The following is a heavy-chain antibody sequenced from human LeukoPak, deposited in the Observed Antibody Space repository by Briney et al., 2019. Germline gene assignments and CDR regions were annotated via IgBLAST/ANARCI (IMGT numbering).Heavy chain of an antibody. D-gene: IGHD4-17*01. J-gene: IGHJ3*01. CDR2: IPSIGST. Sequence: SETLSLTCSVSDDSFSTHYWTWIRHPPGKGLEWIGYIPSIGSTNYNPSLKSRVTITVDTSKKQFSLKMTSATAADTAVYYCARDPTTVTKGFDVWGQGTMVTVSS. CDR1: DDSFSTHY. V-gene: IGHV4-59*11. CDR3: ARDPTTVTKGFDV.